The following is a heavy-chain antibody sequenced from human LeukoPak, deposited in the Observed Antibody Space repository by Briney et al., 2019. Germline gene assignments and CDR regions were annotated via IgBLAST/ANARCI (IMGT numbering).Heavy chain of an antibody. Sequence: KPSETLSLTCAVYGGSFSGYYWSWIRQPPGKGLEWIGEINHSGSTNYNPSLKSRVTISVDTSKNQFSLKLSSVTAADTAVYYCARGRGSSYYRYWGQGTLVTVSS. J-gene: IGHJ4*02. CDR1: GGSFSGYY. CDR3: ARGRGSSYYRY. CDR2: INHSGST. V-gene: IGHV4-34*01. D-gene: IGHD3-22*01.